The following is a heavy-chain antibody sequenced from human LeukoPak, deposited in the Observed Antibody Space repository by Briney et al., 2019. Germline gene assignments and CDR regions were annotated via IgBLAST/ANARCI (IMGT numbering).Heavy chain of an antibody. CDR3: ARSSSNYDSGGFDP. V-gene: IGHV1-2*02. CDR1: GYTFAGYY. D-gene: IGHD4-11*01. Sequence: ASVKVSCKASGYTFAGYYMHWVRQAPGQGLEWMGWINPNSGGTNYAQKFQGRVTMTRDTSISTAYMELSRLRSDDTAVYYCARSSSNYDSGGFDPWGQGTLVTVSS. J-gene: IGHJ5*02. CDR2: INPNSGGT.